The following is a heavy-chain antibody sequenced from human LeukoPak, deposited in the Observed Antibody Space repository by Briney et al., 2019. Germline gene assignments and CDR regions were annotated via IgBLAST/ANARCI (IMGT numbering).Heavy chain of an antibody. D-gene: IGHD3-22*01. J-gene: IGHJ3*02. Sequence: ASVKVSCKASGYTFTGYYMHWVRQAPGQGLEWMGWISAYNGNTNYAQKLQGRVTMTTDTSTSTAYMELRSLRSDDTAVYYCARGPPYYYDSRTIHAFDIWGQGAMVTVSS. CDR2: ISAYNGNT. CDR1: GYTFTGYY. V-gene: IGHV1-18*04. CDR3: ARGPPYYYDSRTIHAFDI.